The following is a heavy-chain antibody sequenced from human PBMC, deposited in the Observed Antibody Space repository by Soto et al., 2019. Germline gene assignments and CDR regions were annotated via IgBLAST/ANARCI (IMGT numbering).Heavy chain of an antibody. Sequence: ASVKVSCKASGYTFTGYYMHWVRQAPGQGLEWMGWINPNSGGTNYAQKFQGWVTMTRDTSISTAYMELSRLRSDDTAVYYCARGDTAMVIDYYYMDVWGKGTTVTVSS. CDR2: INPNSGGT. J-gene: IGHJ6*03. CDR3: ARGDTAMVIDYYYMDV. CDR1: GYTFTGYY. V-gene: IGHV1-2*04. D-gene: IGHD5-18*01.